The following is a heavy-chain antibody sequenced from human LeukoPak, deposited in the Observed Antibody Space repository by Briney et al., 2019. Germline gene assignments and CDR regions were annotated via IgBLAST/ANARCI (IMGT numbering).Heavy chain of an antibody. D-gene: IGHD1-1*01. J-gene: IGHJ4*02. CDR2: INPMFGTP. CDR1: RGIFTYYE. Sequence: ASVKVSCKASRGIFTYYEINWVRQAPGQGLEWMGGINPMFGTPKYAQISQGRVTFTADDSTSTVYMEMSSLRSEDTAFYYCASNSLRRGNFFEFWGQGSLVTVSS. CDR3: ASNSLRRGNFFEF. V-gene: IGHV1-69*13.